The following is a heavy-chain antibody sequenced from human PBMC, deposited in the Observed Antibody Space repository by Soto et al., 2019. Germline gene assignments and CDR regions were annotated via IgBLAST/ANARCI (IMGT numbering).Heavy chain of an antibody. CDR2: IYHSGST. J-gene: IGHJ4*02. D-gene: IGHD3-10*01. V-gene: IGHV4-30-2*01. CDR1: GGSISSGGYS. CDR3: ARHNYGSGSTYFDY. Sequence: PSETLSLTCAVSGGSISSGGYSWSWIRQPPGKGLGWIGYIYHSGSTYYNPSLKSRVTISVDTSKNQFSLKLNSMTAADTAVYYCARHNYGSGSTYFDYWGQGTLVTVSS.